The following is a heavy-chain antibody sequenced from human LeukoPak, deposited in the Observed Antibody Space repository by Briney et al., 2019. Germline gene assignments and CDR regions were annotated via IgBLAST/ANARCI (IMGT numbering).Heavy chain of an antibody. CDR1: GFNFSIYG. CDR2: VRYDQSAT. Sequence: GGSLRLSCAASGFNFSIYGMHWVRQAPGKGLEWVTFVRYDQSATVYADSVQGRFAISRDNSKNTVYLQMNSLRVEDTALYFCVKDQGGCAGNMCYLRFLTYWGQGTLVIVPS. D-gene: IGHD2-21*01. CDR3: VKDQGGCAGNMCYLRFLTY. J-gene: IGHJ4*02. V-gene: IGHV3-30*02.